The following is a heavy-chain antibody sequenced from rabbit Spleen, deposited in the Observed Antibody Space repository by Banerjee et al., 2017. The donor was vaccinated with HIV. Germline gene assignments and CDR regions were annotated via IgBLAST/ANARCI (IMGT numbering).Heavy chain of an antibody. CDR1: GFSLSTYW. D-gene: IGHD7-1*01. J-gene: IGHJ4*01. CDR2: IDTGTGST. CDR3: ARDLLYAGYVDYGSGTDL. Sequence: QQQLEESGGGLVQPEGSLTLTCTASGFSLSTYWICWVRQAPGKGLEWIGCIDTGTGSTYYSSWVKGRFTISKTSSTRVTLQVTSLTAADTATYFCARDLLYAGYVDYGSGTDLWGPGPLVTVS. V-gene: IGHV1S45*01.